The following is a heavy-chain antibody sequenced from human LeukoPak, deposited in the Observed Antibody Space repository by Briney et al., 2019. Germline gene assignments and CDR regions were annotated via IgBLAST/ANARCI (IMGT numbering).Heavy chain of an antibody. CDR3: AVGLTAAPGAFDI. Sequence: GGSLRLSCAASGFTFSSYGMHWVRQAPGKGLEWVAFTRYDGSNKYYADSVKGRFTISRDNSKNTLYLQMNSLRAEDTAVYYCAVGLTAAPGAFDIWGQGTMVTVSS. J-gene: IGHJ3*02. CDR2: TRYDGSNK. V-gene: IGHV3-30*02. CDR1: GFTFSSYG. D-gene: IGHD2-2*01.